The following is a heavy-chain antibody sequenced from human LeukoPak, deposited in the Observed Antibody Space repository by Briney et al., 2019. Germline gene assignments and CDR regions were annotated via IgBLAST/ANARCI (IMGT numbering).Heavy chain of an antibody. CDR2: IYTSGST. Sequence: SQTLSLTXTVSGGSISSGSYYWSGIGQPAGKGLEWIGRIYTSGSTNYNPSLKSRVTISVDTSKNQFSLKLSSVTAADTAVYYCARDRPLSGSYYGFDYWGQGTLVTVSS. CDR1: GGSISSGSYY. CDR3: ARDRPLSGSYYGFDY. D-gene: IGHD1-26*01. V-gene: IGHV4-61*02. J-gene: IGHJ4*02.